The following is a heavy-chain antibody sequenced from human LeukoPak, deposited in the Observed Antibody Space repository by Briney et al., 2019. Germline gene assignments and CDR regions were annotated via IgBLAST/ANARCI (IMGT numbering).Heavy chain of an antibody. CDR1: GYTFTSYY. D-gene: IGHD5-24*01. J-gene: IGHJ4*02. V-gene: IGHV1-46*01. Sequence: ASVKVSCKASGYTFTSYYMHWVRQAPGQGLEWMGIINPSGGSTSYAQKFQGRVTMTRDMSTSTAYMELSSLRSEDTAVYYCAREGWLRDFDYWGQGTLVTVSS. CDR3: AREGWLRDFDY. CDR2: INPSGGST.